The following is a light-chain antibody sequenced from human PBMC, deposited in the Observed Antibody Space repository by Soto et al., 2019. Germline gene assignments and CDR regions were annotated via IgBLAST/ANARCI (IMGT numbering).Light chain of an antibody. CDR1: QSVSNSY. CDR3: QQYGSSPTT. J-gene: IGKJ1*01. Sequence: EIVITQSPATLSVSPGERATLSCRASQSVSNSYLAWYQQKPGRAPRLLIYGASSRATDIPDRFSGSGSGTDFTLTSSRLEPVDSAVYYCQQYGSSPTTFGQGTKVDIK. CDR2: GAS. V-gene: IGKV3-20*01.